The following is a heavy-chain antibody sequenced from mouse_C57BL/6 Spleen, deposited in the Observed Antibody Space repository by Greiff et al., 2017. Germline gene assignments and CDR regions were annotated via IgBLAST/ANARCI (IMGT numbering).Heavy chain of an antibody. J-gene: IGHJ2*01. CDR3: ASHSSGYEYFDY. V-gene: IGHV1-82*01. CDR2: IYPGDGDT. Sequence: QVQLKQSGPELVKPGASVKISCKASGYAFSSSWMNWVKQRPGKGLEWIGRIYPGDGDTNYNGKFKGKATLTADKSSSTAYMQLSSLTSEDSAVYFCASHSSGYEYFDYWGQGTTLTVSS. D-gene: IGHD3-2*02. CDR1: GYAFSSSW.